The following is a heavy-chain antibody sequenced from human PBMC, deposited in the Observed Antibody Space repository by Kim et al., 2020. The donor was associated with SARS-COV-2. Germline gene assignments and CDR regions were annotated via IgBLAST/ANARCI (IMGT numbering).Heavy chain of an antibody. CDR2: IYYSGST. V-gene: IGHV4-59*08. CDR1: GGSISYNY. J-gene: IGHJ6*01. D-gene: IGHD1-26*01. Sequence: SETLSLTCTVSGGSISYNYWSWIRQTPGKGLEWIGYIYYSGSTNYNPSLRSRVTIAVDTSKETFSQELTSVTAADTAVYYYATHIAPVTTCVDYYHH. CDR3: ATHIAPVTTCVDYYHH.